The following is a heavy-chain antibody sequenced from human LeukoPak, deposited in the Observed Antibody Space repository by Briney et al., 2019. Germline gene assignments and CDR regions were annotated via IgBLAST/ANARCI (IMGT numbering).Heavy chain of an antibody. CDR3: ARDQGSEGYYFGMDV. V-gene: IGHV3-33*01. Sequence: PGRSLRLSCAASGFTFSSYGMHWVRQAPGKGLEWVAVIWYDGSNKYYADSVKGRFTISRDNPKNTLFLQMNSLRAEDTAVYYCARDQGSEGYYFGMDVRGQGTSFTVSS. CDR1: GFTFSSYG. J-gene: IGHJ6*02. CDR2: IWYDGSNK.